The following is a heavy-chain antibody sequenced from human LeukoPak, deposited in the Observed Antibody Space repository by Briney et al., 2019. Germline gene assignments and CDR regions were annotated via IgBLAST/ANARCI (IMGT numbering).Heavy chain of an antibody. CDR3: ARGSMAARLGPDYNWFDP. J-gene: IGHJ5*02. Sequence: PGGSLRLSCAASGFTFSSFWMSWVRQAPGKGLEWVAVIWYDGSNKYYADSVEGRFTISRDNSKNTLYLQMNSLRAEDTAVYYCARGSMAARLGPDYNWFDPWGQGTLVTVSS. D-gene: IGHD6-6*01. V-gene: IGHV3-33*08. CDR1: GFTFSSFW. CDR2: IWYDGSNK.